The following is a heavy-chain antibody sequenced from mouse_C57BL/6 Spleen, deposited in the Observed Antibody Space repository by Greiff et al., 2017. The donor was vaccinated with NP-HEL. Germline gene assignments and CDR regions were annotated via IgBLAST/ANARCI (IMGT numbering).Heavy chain of an antibody. CDR1: GYAFTNYL. CDR3: ARNWDGGYYFDD. D-gene: IGHD4-1*01. CDR2: INPGSGGT. V-gene: IGHV1-54*01. J-gene: IGHJ2*01. Sequence: QVQLQQSGAELVRPGTSVKVSCKASGYAFTNYLIEWVKQRPGQGLEWIGVINPGSGGTNYNEKFKGKATLTADKSSSTAYMQLSSLTSEDSAVDFCARNWDGGYYFDDWGQGTTLTVSS.